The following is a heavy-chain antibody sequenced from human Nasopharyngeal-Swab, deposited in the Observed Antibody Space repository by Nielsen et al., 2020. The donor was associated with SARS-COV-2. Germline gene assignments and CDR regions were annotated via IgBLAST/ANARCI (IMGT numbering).Heavy chain of an antibody. CDR2: IYYSGST. CDR3: ARADIVPDV. Sequence: WIRQPPGKGLEWIGYIYYSGSTNYNPSLKSRVTISVDTSKNQFSLKLSSVTAADTAVYYCARADIVPDVWGKGTTVTVSS. V-gene: IGHV4-59*01. D-gene: IGHD2-8*01. J-gene: IGHJ6*04.